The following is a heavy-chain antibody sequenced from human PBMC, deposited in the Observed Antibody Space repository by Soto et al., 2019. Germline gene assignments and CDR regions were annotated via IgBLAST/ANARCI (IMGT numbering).Heavy chain of an antibody. CDR1: GFTFSSYG. J-gene: IGHJ4*02. Sequence: QVQLVESGGGVVQPGRSLRLSCAASGFTFSSYGMHWVRQAPGKGLEWVAVISYDGSNKYYADSVKGRFTISRDNSKNTLVLPMNSLRAEYTAGYYCATATPHSGDSAWYYFDYWGQGTLVTVSS. CDR3: ATATPHSGDSAWYYFDY. D-gene: IGHD4-17*01. CDR2: ISYDGSNK. V-gene: IGHV3-30*03.